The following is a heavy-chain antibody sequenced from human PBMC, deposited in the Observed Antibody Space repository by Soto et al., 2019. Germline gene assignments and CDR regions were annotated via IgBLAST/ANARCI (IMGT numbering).Heavy chain of an antibody. D-gene: IGHD6-19*01. V-gene: IGHV3-33*01. CDR1: GFTFSSYG. J-gene: IGHJ5*02. CDR2: IWYDGSNK. CDR3: ARDREWLVHNNWFDP. Sequence: QVQLVESGGGVVQPGRSLRLSCAASGFTFSSYGMHWVRQAPGKGLEWVAVIWYDGSNKYYADSVKGRFTISRDNSKNTLYLQMNSLRAEDRAVYYCARDREWLVHNNWFDPWGQGTLVTVSS.